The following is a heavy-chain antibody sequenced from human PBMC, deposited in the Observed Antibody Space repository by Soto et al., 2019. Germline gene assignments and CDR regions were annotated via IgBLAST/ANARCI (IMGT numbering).Heavy chain of an antibody. CDR1: GYSFTSYW. Sequence: GESLKISCKGSGYSFTSYWIGWVRQMPGKGLEWMGIVYPGDSDTRYSPSFQGQVTISADKSISTAYLQWSSLKASDTAMYCCARHSWTTGSGYGMDVWGQGTTVTVSS. CDR2: VYPGDSDT. J-gene: IGHJ6*02. V-gene: IGHV5-51*01. D-gene: IGHD4-4*01. CDR3: ARHSWTTGSGYGMDV.